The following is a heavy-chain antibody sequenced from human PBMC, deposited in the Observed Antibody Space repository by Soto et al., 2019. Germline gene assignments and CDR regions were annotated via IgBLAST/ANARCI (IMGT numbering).Heavy chain of an antibody. CDR1: GYTFTSYG. Sequence: XSGKVSFKASGYTFTSYGISWVRQAPGQGLEWMGWISAYNGNTNYAQKLQGRVTMTTDTSTSTAYMELRSLRSDDTAVYYCARVTGEYYYDSSGYYYWGQGTLVTVSS. J-gene: IGHJ4*02. CDR2: ISAYNGNT. D-gene: IGHD3-22*01. CDR3: ARVTGEYYYDSSGYYY. V-gene: IGHV1-18*01.